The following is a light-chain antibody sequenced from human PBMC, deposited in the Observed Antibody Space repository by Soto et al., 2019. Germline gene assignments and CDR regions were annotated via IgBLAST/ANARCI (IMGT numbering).Light chain of an antibody. CDR3: MQGTHWPIT. CDR1: QSLVHSDGIAY. Sequence: EVVVTQYTLSLPVTLGQPASISCRSNQSLVHSDGIAYFSWFQQRPGRSPRRLIYKVSNRDSGVPARFSGSGSGTDFALKISRVEAEDVGVYYCMQGTHWPITFGQGTRLEIK. J-gene: IGKJ5*01. CDR2: KVS. V-gene: IGKV2-30*02.